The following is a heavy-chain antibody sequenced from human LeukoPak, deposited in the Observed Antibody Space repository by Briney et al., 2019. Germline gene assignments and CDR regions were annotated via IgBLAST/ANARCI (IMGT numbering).Heavy chain of an antibody. CDR2: INPNRGGT. Sequence: ASVKVSCKASGYTFTGYYMHWVRQAPGQGLEWMGWINPNRGGTNYAQKFQGWVTMTRDTSISTAYMELSRLRSDDTAVYYCARVDIVATRGAFDIWGQGTMVTVSP. V-gene: IGHV1-2*04. J-gene: IGHJ3*02. CDR3: ARVDIVATRGAFDI. CDR1: GYTFTGYY. D-gene: IGHD5-12*01.